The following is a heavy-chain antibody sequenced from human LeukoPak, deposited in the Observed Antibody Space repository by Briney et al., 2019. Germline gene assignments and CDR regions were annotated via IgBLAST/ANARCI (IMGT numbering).Heavy chain of an antibody. V-gene: IGHV4-59*01. Sequence: SETLSLTCTVSGGSISSYCWSWIRQPPGKGLEWIGYIYSSGSTNYSPSLTSRVTISVDTSKNQFSLKLSSVTASDTAVYYCARVRIPRAFDVWGQGTMVTVSS. CDR1: GGSISSYC. D-gene: IGHD2-21*01. J-gene: IGHJ3*01. CDR3: ARVRIPRAFDV. CDR2: IYSSGST.